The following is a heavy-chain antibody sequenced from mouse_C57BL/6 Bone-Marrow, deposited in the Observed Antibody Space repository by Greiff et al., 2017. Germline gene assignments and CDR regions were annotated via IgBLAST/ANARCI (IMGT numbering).Heavy chain of an antibody. Sequence: QVQLQQSGAELARPGASVTLSCKASGYTFTSYGISWVKQRTGQGLEWIGEIYPRTGYTYYNEKFKGKAILTADKSSSTAYMELRSLTSEDSAVYFCARVRTVVSDYWGQGTTLTVSS. CDR3: ARVRTVVSDY. V-gene: IGHV1-81*01. J-gene: IGHJ2*01. CDR1: GYTFTSYG. CDR2: IYPRTGYT. D-gene: IGHD1-1*01.